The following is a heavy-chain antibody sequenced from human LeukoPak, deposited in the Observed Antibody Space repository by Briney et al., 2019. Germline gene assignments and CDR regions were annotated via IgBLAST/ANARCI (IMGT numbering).Heavy chain of an antibody. D-gene: IGHD5-18*01. CDR1: GFTFSNAW. J-gene: IGHJ4*02. Sequence: EGSLRLSCAASGFTFSNAWMTWVRQAPGKGLEWVGLIKSKANGGTTDYAAPVKGRFTISRDDSKNTQSLQMNSLKTEDTGVYYCTTVYSYGALGYWGQGTLVTVSS. CDR3: TTVYSYGALGY. V-gene: IGHV3-15*01. CDR2: IKSKANGGTT.